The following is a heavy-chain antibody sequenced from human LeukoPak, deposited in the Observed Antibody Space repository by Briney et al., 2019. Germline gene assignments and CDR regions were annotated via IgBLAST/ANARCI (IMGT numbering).Heavy chain of an antibody. CDR1: GYTFTSYY. J-gene: IGHJ3*02. Sequence: GASVKVSCKASGYTFTSYYMHWVRQAPGQGLEWMGIINPSGGSTSYAQKFQGRVTMTRDTSTSTVYMELSSLRSEDTAVYYCAKECGRDYDDRAFDIWGQGTMVTVSS. D-gene: IGHD3-22*01. CDR3: AKECGRDYDDRAFDI. V-gene: IGHV1-46*01. CDR2: INPSGGST.